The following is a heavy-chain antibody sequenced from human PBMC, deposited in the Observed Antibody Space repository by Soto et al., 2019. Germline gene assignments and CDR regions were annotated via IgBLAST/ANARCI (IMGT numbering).Heavy chain of an antibody. CDR3: ARSAHQRENYSGRDV. J-gene: IGHJ6*02. CDR1: GDSFTNYF. V-gene: IGHV1-46*01. D-gene: IGHD5-18*01. Sequence: QVQLVQSGAEVRSPGASVKVSCTASGDSFTNYFIHWVRQAPGQGLEWMAIINPSGDSTTSGQKFQGRLTMTMYAPTSPFYLELSNLIYEDTAVYYCARSAHQRENYSGRDVWGQGTTVTVSS. CDR2: INPSGDST.